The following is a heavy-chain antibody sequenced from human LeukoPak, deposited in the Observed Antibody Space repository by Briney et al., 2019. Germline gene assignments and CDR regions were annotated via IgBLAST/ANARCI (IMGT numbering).Heavy chain of an antibody. D-gene: IGHD6-19*01. CDR2: IKEDGSEK. V-gene: IGHV3-7*01. CDR3: ATKEPSTSGWSY. CDR1: GFTFNRDW. Sequence: AGGSLRLSCAASGFTFNRDWTAWVRKAPGKGLEWVANIKEDGSEKNYVDSVKGRFTISRDNAVNSVYLQMNDLRAEDTGVYYCATKEPSTSGWSYWGQGTLVTVSS. J-gene: IGHJ4*02.